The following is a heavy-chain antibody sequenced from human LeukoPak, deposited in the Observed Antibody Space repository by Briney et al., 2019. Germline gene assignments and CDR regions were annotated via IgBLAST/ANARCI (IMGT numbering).Heavy chain of an antibody. Sequence: ASLKVSCKASGYTFTDDYIHWVRQAPGQGLEWMGWMNPNSGNTGYAQKFQGRVTITRNTSISTAYMELNSLRSEDTAVYYCARFSKSADAFDVWGQGTLVTVSS. CDR1: GYTFTDDY. CDR3: ARFSKSADAFDV. V-gene: IGHV1-8*03. J-gene: IGHJ3*01. CDR2: MNPNSGNT.